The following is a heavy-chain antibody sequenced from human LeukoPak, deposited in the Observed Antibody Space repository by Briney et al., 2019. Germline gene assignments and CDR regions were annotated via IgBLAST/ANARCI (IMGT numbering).Heavy chain of an antibody. CDR1: GVTFSSYA. CDR3: ARGYDSSGYYLPN. CDR2: ISYDGSNK. Sequence: GGSLRLSCAASGVTFSSYAMHWVRQAPGKGLEWVAVISYDGSNKYYADSVKGRFTISRDNSKNTLYLQMNSLRAEDTAVYYCARGYDSSGYYLPNWGQGTLVTVSS. D-gene: IGHD3-22*01. J-gene: IGHJ4*02. V-gene: IGHV3-30-3*01.